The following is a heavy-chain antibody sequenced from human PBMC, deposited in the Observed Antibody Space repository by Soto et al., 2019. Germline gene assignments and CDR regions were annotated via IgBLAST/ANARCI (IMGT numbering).Heavy chain of an antibody. J-gene: IGHJ6*03. CDR2: INREGSVS. CDR3: ARGDCVGGTCYSLAGSFYYYMEV. Sequence: EVKLVESGGGLVQPGGSLKLSCAASGFTFSNYWIYWVRQAPGKGLVGVSRINREGSVSSYADSVKGRLTISRDNVKNTLYLQMNSLRVEDTAVYYCARGDCVGGTCYSLAGSFYYYMEVWGKGTTVTVFS. V-gene: IGHV3-74*01. CDR1: GFTFSNYW. D-gene: IGHD2-15*01.